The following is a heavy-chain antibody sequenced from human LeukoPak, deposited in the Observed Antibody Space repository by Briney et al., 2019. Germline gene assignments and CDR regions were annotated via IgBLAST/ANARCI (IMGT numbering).Heavy chain of an antibody. CDR2: VDPEDGET. CDR1: GFTFTDYY. J-gene: IGHJ4*02. Sequence: ASVKISCKVPGFTFTDYYMHWVHQAPGKRLEWMGLVDPEDGETIYAEKFQGRVTITADTSTDTAYMELSSLRSEDTAVYYCATAGARYCSGGSCLDYWGQGTLVTVSS. CDR3: ATAGARYCSGGSCLDY. V-gene: IGHV1-69-2*01. D-gene: IGHD2-15*01.